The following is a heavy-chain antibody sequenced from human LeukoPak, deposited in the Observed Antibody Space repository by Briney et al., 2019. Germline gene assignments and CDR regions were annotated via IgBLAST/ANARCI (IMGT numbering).Heavy chain of an antibody. Sequence: GGSLRLSCAASGFTFSSYWMSWVRQAPGKGLEWVANIKQDGSEKYYVDSVKGRFTISRDNAKNSLYLQMNSLRAADTAVYYCARDWATSGYDSYNWFDPWGQGTLVTVSS. CDR3: ARDWATSGYDSYNWFDP. V-gene: IGHV3-7*01. J-gene: IGHJ5*02. CDR2: IKQDGSEK. CDR1: GFTFSSYW. D-gene: IGHD5-12*01.